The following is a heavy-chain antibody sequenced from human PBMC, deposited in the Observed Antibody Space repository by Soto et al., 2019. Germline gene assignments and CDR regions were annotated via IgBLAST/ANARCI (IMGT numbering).Heavy chain of an antibody. Sequence: GASVKVSCKXSGGTFSSYAISWVRQAPGQGLEWMGGIIPIFGTANYAQKFQGRVTITADESTSTAYMELSSLRSEDTAVYYCARSGGYCTNGVCQAGGMDVWGQGTTVTVSS. CDR3: ARSGGYCTNGVCQAGGMDV. D-gene: IGHD2-8*01. J-gene: IGHJ6*02. CDR1: GGTFSSYA. V-gene: IGHV1-69*13. CDR2: IIPIFGTA.